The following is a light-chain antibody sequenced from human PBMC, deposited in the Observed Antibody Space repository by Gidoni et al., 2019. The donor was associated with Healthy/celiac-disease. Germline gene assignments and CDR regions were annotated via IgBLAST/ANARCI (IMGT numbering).Light chain of an antibody. V-gene: IGLV1-44*01. CDR3: AAWDNSLNGWV. CDR1: SSTIGSNA. Sequence: SVLTQPPSASGTPGPRVTISCSGSSSTIGSNAVNWYQQLPGTAPKLLIYSNNHRPSGVPDLFSGTKSGTSASLAIRGHQSEDEADYYCAAWDNSLNGWVFGGGTKLTVL. CDR2: SNN. J-gene: IGLJ3*02.